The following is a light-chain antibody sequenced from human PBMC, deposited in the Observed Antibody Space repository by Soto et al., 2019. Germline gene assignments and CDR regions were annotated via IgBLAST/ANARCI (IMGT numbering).Light chain of an antibody. CDR3: QQYNNLPPPIT. CDR1: QSISSN. Sequence: TQSHATVWVPAGGRASPSGRAGQSISSNLAWYQQKPGQAPRLLIFGASTRATGIPARFSGSGSGTEFTLTISSLQSEDFAFYYCQQYNNLPPPITFGQGTRLEIK. CDR2: GAS. V-gene: IGKV3-15*01. J-gene: IGKJ5*01.